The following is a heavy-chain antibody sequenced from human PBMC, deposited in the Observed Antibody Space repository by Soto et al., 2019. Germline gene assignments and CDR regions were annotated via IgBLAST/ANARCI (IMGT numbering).Heavy chain of an antibody. CDR3: ARGSNYGDYHWFDP. CDR2: IWYDGSNK. D-gene: IGHD4-17*01. CDR1: GFTFSSYG. J-gene: IGHJ5*02. V-gene: IGHV3-33*01. Sequence: QVQLVESGGGVVQPGRSLRLSCAASGFTFSSYGMHWVRQAPGKGLEWVAVIWYDGSNKYYADSVKGRFTISRDNSKNTLYLQMNSLRAEDTAVYYCARGSNYGDYHWFDPWGQGTLVTVSS.